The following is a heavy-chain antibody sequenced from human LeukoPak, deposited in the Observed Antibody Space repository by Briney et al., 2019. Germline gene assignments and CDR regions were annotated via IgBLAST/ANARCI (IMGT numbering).Heavy chain of an antibody. Sequence: GGSLRLSCAASGFTFSSYSMNWARQAPGKGLEWVSSISSSSSYIYYADSVKGRFTISRDNSKNTLYLQMNGLRAEDTALYYCAKDMDHDYGDYGFDYWGQGTLVTVSS. CDR3: AKDMDHDYGDYGFDY. J-gene: IGHJ4*02. V-gene: IGHV3-21*01. D-gene: IGHD4-17*01. CDR1: GFTFSSYS. CDR2: ISSSSSYI.